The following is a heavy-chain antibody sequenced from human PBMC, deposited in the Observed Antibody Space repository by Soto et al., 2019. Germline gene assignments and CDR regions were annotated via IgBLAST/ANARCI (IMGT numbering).Heavy chain of an antibody. V-gene: IGHV2-5*02. J-gene: IGHJ3*01. CDR3: AQVTIPFGGTVGDEAFGV. CDR1: GFSLATTGVG. Sequence: QITLKESGPTEVKPTETLALTCTFSGFSLATTGVGVGWVRQPPGGALEWIAVVYWDDDTRYNPSLETRLTLTKDPPKIQVALTMTDLDFVDTAIFSCAQVTIPFGGTVGDEAFGVWGQGAVVTVSS. D-gene: IGHD3-16*01. CDR2: VYWDDDT.